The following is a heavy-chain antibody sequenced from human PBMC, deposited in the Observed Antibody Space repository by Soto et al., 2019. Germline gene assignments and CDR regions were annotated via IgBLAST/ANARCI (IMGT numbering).Heavy chain of an antibody. CDR2: ISGSGGST. D-gene: IGHD5-12*01. J-gene: IGHJ6*03. V-gene: IGHV3-23*01. CDR1: RFTFSIYC. CDR3: AKPRRYASYYYYMDV. Sequence: SVRHSGAASRFTFSIYCTHWVSQAQGKGLEWVSAISGSGGSTYYADSVKGRFTISRDNSKNTLYLQMNSLRAEDTAVYYCAKPRRYASYYYYMDVWGKGTTVTVFS.